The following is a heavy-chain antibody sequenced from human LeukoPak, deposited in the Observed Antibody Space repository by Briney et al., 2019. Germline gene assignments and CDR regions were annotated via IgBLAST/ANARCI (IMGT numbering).Heavy chain of an antibody. CDR3: ARVAVGAGTDYFDY. Sequence: GGSLRLSCAASGFTVSSNYMSWVRQAPGKGLEWVSVIYSGGDTYYADSVKGRFTIPRDNSKNTLYLQMNSLRAEDTAVYYCARVAVGAGTDYFDYWGQGTLVTVSS. CDR2: IYSGGDT. D-gene: IGHD6-19*01. J-gene: IGHJ4*02. V-gene: IGHV3-53*01. CDR1: GFTVSSNY.